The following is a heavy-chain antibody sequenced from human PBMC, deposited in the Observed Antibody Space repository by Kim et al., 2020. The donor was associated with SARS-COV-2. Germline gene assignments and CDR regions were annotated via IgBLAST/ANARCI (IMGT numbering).Heavy chain of an antibody. J-gene: IGHJ4*01. Sequence: SETLSLTCAVSGDSIRSSSYRWAWIRQPPGKGLEWIGTVYYDGSTYYNPSLNSRVTMSVDTSKNHFSLRLSSVTAADTAVYYCARAYYFDNSGFFDYWG. CDR1: GDSIRSSSYR. CDR3: ARAYYFDNSGFFDY. CDR2: VYYDGST. D-gene: IGHD3-22*01. V-gene: IGHV4-39*02.